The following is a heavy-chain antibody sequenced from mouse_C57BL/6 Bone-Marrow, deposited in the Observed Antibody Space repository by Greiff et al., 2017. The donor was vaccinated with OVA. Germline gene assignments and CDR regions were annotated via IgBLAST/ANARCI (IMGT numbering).Heavy chain of an antibody. CDR3: ARNPCYGAMDY. J-gene: IGHJ4*01. D-gene: IGHD2-10*01. CDR1: GFTFSDYG. Sequence: EVNLVESGGGLVKPGGSLKLSCAASGFTFSDYGMHWVRQAPEKGLEWVAYISSGSSTIYYADTVKGRFTISRDNAKNTLFLQMTSLRSEDTAMYYCARNPCYGAMDYWGQGTSVTVSS. CDR2: ISSGSSTI. V-gene: IGHV5-17*01.